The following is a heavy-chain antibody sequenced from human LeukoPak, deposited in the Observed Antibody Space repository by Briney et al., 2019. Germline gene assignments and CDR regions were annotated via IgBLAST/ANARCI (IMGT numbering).Heavy chain of an antibody. V-gene: IGHV4-34*01. J-gene: IGHJ6*04. CDR1: GGSISSYY. D-gene: IGHD3-10*01. CDR3: AREPRGVIYGMDV. CDR2: INHSGST. Sequence: PSETLSLTCTVSGGSISSYYWSWIRQPPGKGLEWIGEINHSGSTNYNPSLKSRVTISVDTSKNQFSLKLSSVTAADTAVYYCAREPRGVIYGMDVWGKGTTVTVSS.